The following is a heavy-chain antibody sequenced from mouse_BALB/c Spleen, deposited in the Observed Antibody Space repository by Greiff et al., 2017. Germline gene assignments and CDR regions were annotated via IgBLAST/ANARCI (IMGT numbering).Heavy chain of an antibody. V-gene: IGHV5-6-5*01. Sequence: VQLKESGGGLVKPGGSLKLSCAASGFTFSSYAMSWVRQTPEKRLEWVASISSGGSTYYPDSVKGRFTISRDNARNILYLQMSSLRSEDTAMYYCARDTTATYYYAMDYWGQGTSVIVSS. CDR3: ARDTTATYYYAMDY. CDR1: GFTFSSYA. CDR2: ISSGGST. D-gene: IGHD1-2*01. J-gene: IGHJ4*01.